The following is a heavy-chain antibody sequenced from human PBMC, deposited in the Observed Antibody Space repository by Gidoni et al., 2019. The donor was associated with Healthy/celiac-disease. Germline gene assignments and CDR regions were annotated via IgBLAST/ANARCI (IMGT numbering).Heavy chain of an antibody. CDR2: IWYDGSNK. V-gene: IGHV3-33*08. CDR1: GLPFIRAG. J-gene: IGHJ6*02. CDR3: AREKSSSSIYYGMDV. D-gene: IGHD6-6*01. Sequence: QVQLVESGGGVVQPGTALSLPCAAPGLPFIRAGRHWVRPAPGKGLEWVAVIWYDGSNKYYADSVKGRFTISRDNSKNTLYLQMNSLRAEDTAVYYCAREKSSSSIYYGMDVWGQGTTVTVSS.